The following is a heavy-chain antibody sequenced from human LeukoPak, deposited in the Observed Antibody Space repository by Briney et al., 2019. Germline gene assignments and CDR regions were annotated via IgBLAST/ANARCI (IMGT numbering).Heavy chain of an antibody. CDR3: ARDSSSGLRGYDY. J-gene: IGHJ4*02. D-gene: IGHD6-13*01. V-gene: IGHV3-21*01. Sequence: TGGSLRLSCAASGFTFSSYSMNWVRQAPGKGLEWVSSISSSSSYIYYADSVKGRFTISRDNAKNPLYLEMNSLRAEDTAVYYCARDSSSGLRGYDYWGQGTLVSVCS. CDR1: GFTFSSYS. CDR2: ISSSSSYI.